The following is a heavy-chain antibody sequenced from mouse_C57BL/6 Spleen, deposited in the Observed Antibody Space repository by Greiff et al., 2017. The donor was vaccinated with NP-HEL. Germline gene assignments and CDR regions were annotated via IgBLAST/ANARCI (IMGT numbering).Heavy chain of an antibody. CDR1: GYAFSSSW. D-gene: IGHD1-1*01. CDR2: IYPGDGAT. V-gene: IGHV1-82*01. Sequence: VQLKQSGPELVKPGASVKISCKASGYAFSSSWMNWVKQRPGKGLEWIGRIYPGDGATNYNGKFKGKATLTADKSSSTAYMQLSSLTSEDSAVYFCARGGSSYNAMDYWGQGTSVTVSS. J-gene: IGHJ4*01. CDR3: ARGGSSYNAMDY.